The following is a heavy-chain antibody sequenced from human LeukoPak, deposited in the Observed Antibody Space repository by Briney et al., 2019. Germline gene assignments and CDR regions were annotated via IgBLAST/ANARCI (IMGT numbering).Heavy chain of an antibody. J-gene: IGHJ4*02. V-gene: IGHV3-23*01. CDR3: TSRKEYSTSSVYY. CDR1: GFTFTNYV. D-gene: IGHD6-6*01. Sequence: PGGSLRLSCAASGFTFTNYVMTWVRQAPGKGLEWISTISVSGATTYHADSVQGRFTISRDNSKNTLSLRMNNLRAEDSAIYYCTSRKEYSTSSVYYWGQGTLVTVSS. CDR2: ISVSGATT.